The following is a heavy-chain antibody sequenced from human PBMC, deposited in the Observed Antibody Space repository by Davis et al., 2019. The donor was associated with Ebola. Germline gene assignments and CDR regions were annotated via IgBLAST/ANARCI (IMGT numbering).Heavy chain of an antibody. V-gene: IGHV3-48*03. Sequence: GGSLRLSCAASGFTFYRYEMNWVRQAPGKGLEWVSYISGSATSTFYADSVKGRFTISRDNARDSLYLQMDSLRDEDTAVYYCARDHDWAFDSWGQGSLVTVSS. CDR3: ARDHDWAFDS. CDR2: ISGSATST. CDR1: GFTFYRYE. D-gene: IGHD3-9*01. J-gene: IGHJ4*02.